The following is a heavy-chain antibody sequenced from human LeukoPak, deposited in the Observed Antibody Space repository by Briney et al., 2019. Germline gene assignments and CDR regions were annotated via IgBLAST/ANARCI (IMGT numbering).Heavy chain of an antibody. CDR1: GGTFSSYA. Sequence: PGESLKISCKASGGTFSSYAISWVRQAPGQGLEWMGGIIPIFGTANYAQKFQGRVTITADESTSTAYMELSSLRSEDTAVYYCARGLTDYFDAFGIWGQGTMVTVSS. V-gene: IGHV1-69*01. CDR2: IIPIFGTA. D-gene: IGHD3-10*01. J-gene: IGHJ3*02. CDR3: ARGLTDYFDAFGI.